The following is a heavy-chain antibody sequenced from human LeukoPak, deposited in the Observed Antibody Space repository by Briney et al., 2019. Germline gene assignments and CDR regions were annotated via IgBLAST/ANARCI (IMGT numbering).Heavy chain of an antibody. Sequence: PSETLSLTCAVYGGPFSGYYWSWIRQPPGKGLEWIGEINHSGSTNYNPSLKSRVTISVDTSKNQFSLKLSSVTAADTAVYYCARGRAARPDFDYWGQGTLVTVSS. CDR2: INHSGST. V-gene: IGHV4-34*01. CDR1: GGPFSGYY. CDR3: ARGRAARPDFDY. J-gene: IGHJ4*02. D-gene: IGHD6-6*01.